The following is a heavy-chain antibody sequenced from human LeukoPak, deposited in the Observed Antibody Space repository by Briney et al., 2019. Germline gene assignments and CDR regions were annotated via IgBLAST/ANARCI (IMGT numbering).Heavy chain of an antibody. Sequence: SGGSLRLSCAASGFTFSSYSMNWVRQAPGKGLEWVSAISGSGGSTYYADSVKGRFTISRDNSKNTLYLQMNSLRAEDTAVYYCAKLGLGDTYYYDSSGYYFDYWGQGTLVTVSS. CDR3: AKLGLGDTYYYDSSGYYFDY. CDR2: ISGSGGST. V-gene: IGHV3-23*01. J-gene: IGHJ4*02. D-gene: IGHD3-22*01. CDR1: GFTFSSYS.